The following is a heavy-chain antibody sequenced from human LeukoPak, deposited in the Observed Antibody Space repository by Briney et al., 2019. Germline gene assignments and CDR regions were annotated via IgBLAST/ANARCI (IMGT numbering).Heavy chain of an antibody. CDR1: GFTFSSYA. Sequence: SGGSLRLSCAASGFTFSSYAMSWVRQAPGKGLEWVSAISGSGGSTYYADSVKGRFTISRDNSKNTLYLQMNSLRAEDTAVYYCARDLNYDFWSGPFPYAFDIWGQGTMVTVSS. CDR3: ARDLNYDFWSGPFPYAFDI. J-gene: IGHJ3*02. D-gene: IGHD3-3*01. V-gene: IGHV3-23*01. CDR2: ISGSGGST.